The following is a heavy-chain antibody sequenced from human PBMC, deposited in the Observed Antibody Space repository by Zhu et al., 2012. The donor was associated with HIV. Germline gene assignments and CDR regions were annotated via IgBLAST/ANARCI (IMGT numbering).Heavy chain of an antibody. V-gene: IGHV4-59*11. D-gene: IGHD6-25*01. J-gene: IGHJ5*01. CDR3: ARGQRWFDS. CDR2: IYYSGST. CDR1: GASISSHY. Sequence: QVQLQESGPGLVKPSETLSLTCTVSGASISSHYWSWIRQPPGKGLEWIAYIYYSGSTNYNPSLKSRVTISVDTSKNQFSLKLTSVTAADTAVYYCARGQRWFDSWGQGTLVTVS.